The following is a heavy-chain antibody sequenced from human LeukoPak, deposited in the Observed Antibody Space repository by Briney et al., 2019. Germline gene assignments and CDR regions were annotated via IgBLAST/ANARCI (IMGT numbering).Heavy chain of an antibody. CDR2: ITGIGENA. Sequence: LPGVSLRLSCTASGFDFYNYAMAWVRLSPGKGVEWVSGITGIGENAYFADSVKGRFTISRDNSKNTLHLEMHSLRAEDTAVYYCAKDHMYSSSSSWFDPWGQGTLVIVSS. CDR3: AKDHMYSSSSSWFDP. D-gene: IGHD6-6*01. V-gene: IGHV3-23*01. CDR1: GFDFYNYA. J-gene: IGHJ5*02.